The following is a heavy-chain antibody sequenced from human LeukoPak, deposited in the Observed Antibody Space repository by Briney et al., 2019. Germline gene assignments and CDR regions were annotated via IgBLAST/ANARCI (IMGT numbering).Heavy chain of an antibody. CDR2: IYYSGST. J-gene: IGHJ3*02. CDR1: GVSISSGDYY. D-gene: IGHD3-22*01. Sequence: KPSETLSLTCTVSGVSISSGDYYWSWIRQPPGKGLEWIGYIYYSGSTYYNPSLKSRVTMSVDTSKNQFSLKLSSVTAADTAVYYCARDSSGEDAFDIWGQGTMVTVSS. V-gene: IGHV4-30-4*01. CDR3: ARDSSGEDAFDI.